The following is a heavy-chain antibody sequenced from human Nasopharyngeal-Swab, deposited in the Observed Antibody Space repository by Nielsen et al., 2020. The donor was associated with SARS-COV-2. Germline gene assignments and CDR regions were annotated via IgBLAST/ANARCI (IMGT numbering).Heavy chain of an antibody. V-gene: IGHV4-39*01. Sequence: SETLSLTCTVSGGSISSSSYYWGWIRRPPGKGLEWIGSIYYSGSTYYNPSLKSRVTISVDTSKNQFSLKLSSVTAADTAVYYCARGDWFDPWGQGTLVTVSS. J-gene: IGHJ5*02. CDR1: GGSISSSSYY. CDR3: ARGDWFDP. CDR2: IYYSGST.